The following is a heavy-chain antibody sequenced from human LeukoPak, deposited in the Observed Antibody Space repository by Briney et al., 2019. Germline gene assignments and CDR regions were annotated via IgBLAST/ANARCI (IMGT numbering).Heavy chain of an antibody. Sequence: PGGSLRLSCAASGFTFSSYSMNWVRQAPGKGLEWVSYISSSSSTIYYADSVKGRFTISRDNAKNSLYLQMNSLRAEDTAVYYCASDYDFWSGPKGGAFDIWGQGTMVTVSS. CDR3: ASDYDFWSGPKGGAFDI. J-gene: IGHJ3*02. V-gene: IGHV3-48*01. D-gene: IGHD3-3*01. CDR2: ISSSSSTI. CDR1: GFTFSSYS.